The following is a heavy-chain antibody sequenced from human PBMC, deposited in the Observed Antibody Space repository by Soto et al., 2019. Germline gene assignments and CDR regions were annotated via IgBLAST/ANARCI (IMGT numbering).Heavy chain of an antibody. CDR3: ARSHYSSTWLLEH. D-gene: IGHD2-2*01. CDR2: MNPGSDST. V-gene: IGHV1-46*01. CDR1: GYTFTSYY. Sequence: QVQLVQSGAEMKKPGASVKVSCKASGYTFTSYYIHWVRQVPGQGHEWMGIMNPGSDSTTYAQKLQDRVTMTRDTSTTTAYMDLSSLRSEDTAIYYCARSHYSSTWLLEHWGQGTLVTVSS. J-gene: IGHJ4*02.